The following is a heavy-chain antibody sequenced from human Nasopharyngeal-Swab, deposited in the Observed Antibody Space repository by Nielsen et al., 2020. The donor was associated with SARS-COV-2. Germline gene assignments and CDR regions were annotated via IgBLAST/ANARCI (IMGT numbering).Heavy chain of an antibody. CDR3: ARPLRATIFGVVSSFDY. D-gene: IGHD3-3*01. V-gene: IGHV4-31*03. CDR2: IYYSGST. J-gene: IGHJ4*02. CDR1: GGSISSGGYF. Sequence: SETLSLTCTVSGGSISSGGYFWSWIRQHPGKGLEWIGYIYYSGSTYYNPSLKSRVTISVDTSKNQFSLKLSSVTAADTAVYYCARPLRATIFGVVSSFDYWGQGTLVTVSS.